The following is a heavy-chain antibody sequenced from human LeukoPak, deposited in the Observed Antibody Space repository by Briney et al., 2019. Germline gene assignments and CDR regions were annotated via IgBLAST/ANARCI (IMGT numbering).Heavy chain of an antibody. CDR2: IKSKTDGGTT. Sequence: PGGSLRLSCAASGFRFSDYYMSWIRQASGKGLEWVGRIKSKTDGGTTDYAAPVKGRFTISRDDSKNTLYLQMNSLKTEDTAVYYCTTSRLWFGELLPFDYWGQGTLVTVSS. CDR3: TTSRLWFGELLPFDY. V-gene: IGHV3-15*01. D-gene: IGHD3-10*01. CDR1: GFRFSDYY. J-gene: IGHJ4*02.